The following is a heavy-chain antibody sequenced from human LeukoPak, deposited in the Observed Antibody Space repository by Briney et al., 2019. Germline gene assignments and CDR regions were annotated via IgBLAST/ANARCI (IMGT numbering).Heavy chain of an antibody. CDR1: GGSISSYY. Sequence: SETLSLTCTVSGGSISSYYWSWIRQPPGKGLEWIGYIYYSGSTNYNPSLKSRVTISVDTSKNQFSLKLGSVTAADTAVYYCARRGTSYYYYGMDVWGKGTTVTVSS. CDR2: IYYSGST. D-gene: IGHD2-2*01. J-gene: IGHJ6*04. V-gene: IGHV4-59*01. CDR3: ARRGTSYYYYGMDV.